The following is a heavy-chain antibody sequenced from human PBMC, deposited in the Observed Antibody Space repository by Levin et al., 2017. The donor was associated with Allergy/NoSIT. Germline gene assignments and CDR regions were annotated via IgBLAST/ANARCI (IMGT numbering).Heavy chain of an antibody. J-gene: IGHJ3*02. V-gene: IGHV3-23*01. CDR3: AKDRNRYYYGSGSPIPNAFDI. CDR2: ISGSGGST. D-gene: IGHD3-10*01. Sequence: GESLKISCAASGFTFSSYAMSWVRQAPGKGLEWVSAISGSGGSTYYADSVKGRFTISRDNSKNTLYLQMNSLRAEDTAVYYCAKDRNRYYYGSGSPIPNAFDIWGQGTMVTVSS. CDR1: GFTFSSYA.